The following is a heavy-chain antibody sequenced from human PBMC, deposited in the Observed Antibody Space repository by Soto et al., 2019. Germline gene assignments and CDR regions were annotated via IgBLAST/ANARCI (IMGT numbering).Heavy chain of an antibody. D-gene: IGHD3-22*01. CDR1: GGTFSSYA. V-gene: IGHV1-69*13. CDR2: IIPIFGTA. Sequence: SVKVSCKASGGTFSSYAISWVRQAPGQGLEWMGGIIPIFGTANYAQKFQGRVTITAAESTSTAYMELSSLRSEDTAVYYCASVSRYDSSGYYYDLWGQGTLVTVSS. J-gene: IGHJ4*02. CDR3: ASVSRYDSSGYYYDL.